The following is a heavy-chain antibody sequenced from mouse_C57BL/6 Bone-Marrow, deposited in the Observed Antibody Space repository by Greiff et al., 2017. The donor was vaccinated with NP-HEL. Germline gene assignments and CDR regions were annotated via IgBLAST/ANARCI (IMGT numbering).Heavy chain of an antibody. CDR2: ISGGGGNT. CDR1: GFTFSSYT. D-gene: IGHD4-1*01. CDR3: ARRVRANWAAFAY. J-gene: IGHJ3*01. V-gene: IGHV5-9*01. Sequence: EVQGVESGGGLVKPGGSLKLSCAASGFTFSSYTMSWVRQTPEKRLEWVATISGGGGNTYYPDSVKGRFTISRDNAKNTLYLQMSSLRSEDTALYDCARRVRANWAAFAYWGQGTLVTVSA.